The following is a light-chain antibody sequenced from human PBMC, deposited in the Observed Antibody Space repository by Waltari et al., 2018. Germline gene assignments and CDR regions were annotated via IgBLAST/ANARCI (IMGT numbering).Light chain of an antibody. CDR3: QQYESYHYT. CDR1: QFVGNS. Sequence: DIQMTQSPSSLSASVGDRVTITCRASQFVGNSLAWFQQKPGKAPKSLIYDAARLQTGVPSKFSPSGSGTDFTLTITSLQSEDFATYYCQQYESYHYTFGQGTKLEIK. CDR2: DAA. J-gene: IGKJ2*01. V-gene: IGKV1-16*02.